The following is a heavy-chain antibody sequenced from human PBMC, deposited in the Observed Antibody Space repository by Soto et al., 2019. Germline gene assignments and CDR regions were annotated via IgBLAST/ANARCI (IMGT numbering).Heavy chain of an antibody. J-gene: IGHJ4*02. V-gene: IGHV1-8*01. D-gene: IGHD3-10*01. Sequence: GASVKVSCKASGDTFTTYDINWVRQATGHGLEWMGWINPNSGNIGYAQRFQGRVTMTMDTAIRTAYMEVSSLRSDDTAVYYCARGRASGSYYLLDYWGQGTLVTCSS. CDR1: GDTFTTYD. CDR2: INPNSGNI. CDR3: ARGRASGSYYLLDY.